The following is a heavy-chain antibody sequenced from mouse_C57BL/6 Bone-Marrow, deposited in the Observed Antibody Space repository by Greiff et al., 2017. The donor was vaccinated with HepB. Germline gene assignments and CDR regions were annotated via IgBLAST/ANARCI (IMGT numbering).Heavy chain of an antibody. Sequence: EVQLQQSGTVLARPGASVKMSCKTSGYTFTSYWMHWVKQRPGQGLEWIGAIYPGNSDTSYNQKFKGKAKLTAVTSASTAYMELSSLTNEDSAVYYCARWLRRLYWYFDVWGTGTTVTVSS. D-gene: IGHD2-2*01. V-gene: IGHV1-5*01. CDR3: ARWLRRLYWYFDV. J-gene: IGHJ1*03. CDR1: GYTFTSYW. CDR2: IYPGNSDT.